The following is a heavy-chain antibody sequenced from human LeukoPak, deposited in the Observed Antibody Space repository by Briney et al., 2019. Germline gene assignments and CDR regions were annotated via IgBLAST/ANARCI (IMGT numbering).Heavy chain of an antibody. V-gene: IGHV4-4*02. CDR1: GGSISSFNW. J-gene: IGHJ4*02. Sequence: SETLSLTCAVSGGSISSFNWWSWVRQPPGKGLEWIGEIYHSGSTNYNPSLKSRVTISVDKSKSQFSLNLSSVTAADTAVYYCARGNDYGGNRGAGDFWGQGTLVTVSS. CDR2: IYHSGST. CDR3: ARGNDYGGNRGAGDF. D-gene: IGHD4-23*01.